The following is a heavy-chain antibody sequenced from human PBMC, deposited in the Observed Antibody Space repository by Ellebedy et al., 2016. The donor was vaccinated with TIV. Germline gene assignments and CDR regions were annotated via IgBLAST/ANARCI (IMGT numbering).Heavy chain of an antibody. Sequence: PGGSLRLSCSASGLTFRNYAMHWVRQAPGKGLEYVSAISNNGGSTYYADSVKGRFTISRDNSKNTLYLRMSSLTPEDTAVYYCVPRMVVAFEYWGQGTLVTVSS. CDR1: GLTFRNYA. CDR3: VPRMVVAFEY. D-gene: IGHD2-21*01. CDR2: ISNNGGST. J-gene: IGHJ4*02. V-gene: IGHV3-64D*09.